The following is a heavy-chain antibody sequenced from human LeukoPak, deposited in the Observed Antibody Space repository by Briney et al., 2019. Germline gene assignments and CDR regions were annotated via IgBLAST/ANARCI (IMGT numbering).Heavy chain of an antibody. D-gene: IGHD6-13*01. Sequence: ASVTVSCKASGGTFISYAISWVRQAPRQGGEWMGRIIPILGIANYAQKFQRRVTITADKSTSTAYMELSSLRSEDTAVYYCARDRIAAAARDFDYCGQGALVTVSS. V-gene: IGHV1-69*04. CDR1: GGTFISYA. CDR2: IIPILGIA. J-gene: IGHJ4*02. CDR3: ARDRIAAAARDFDY.